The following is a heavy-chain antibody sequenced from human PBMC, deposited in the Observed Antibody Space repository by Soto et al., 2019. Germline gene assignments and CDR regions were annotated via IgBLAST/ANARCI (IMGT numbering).Heavy chain of an antibody. CDR3: AREGPAPYYYYGMDV. CDR1: GYSFTTYG. Sequence: QVQLVQSGGEVKKPGASVKVSCKTSGYSFTTYGLSWVRQAPGQGLEWMGWISAYNGNPNYAQKLQGRVTMTTDTSTSTAYMELRRLRSDDTAVYYCAREGPAPYYYYGMDVWGQGSTVTVSS. J-gene: IGHJ6*02. V-gene: IGHV1-18*01. CDR2: ISAYNGNP.